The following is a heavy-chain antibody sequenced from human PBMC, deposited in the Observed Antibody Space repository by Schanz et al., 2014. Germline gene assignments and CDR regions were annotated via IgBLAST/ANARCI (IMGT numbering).Heavy chain of an antibody. CDR1: GGTFSSDT. V-gene: IGHV1-69*02. D-gene: IGHD6-13*01. J-gene: IGHJ4*02. Sequence: QVHLVQSGAEVKKPGSSVKVSCKASGGTFSSDTFSWVRQAPGQGLEWMGRIIPIHGIVNYAQKFQGRVTITADKSTFTAYMDVSSLRSEDTAVYYCASSGAGYSSSWDFDYWGQGTLVTVSS. CDR3: ASSGAGYSSSWDFDY. CDR2: IIPIHGIV.